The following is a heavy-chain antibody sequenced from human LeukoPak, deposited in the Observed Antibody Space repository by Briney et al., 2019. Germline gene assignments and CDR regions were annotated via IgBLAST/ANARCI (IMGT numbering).Heavy chain of an antibody. V-gene: IGHV3-23*01. J-gene: IGHJ1*01. CDR1: GFTFSSYA. CDR2: ISGSGGST. D-gene: IGHD6-19*01. Sequence: GGSLGLSCAASGFTFSSYAMSWVRQAPGKGLEWVSSISGSGGSTYYADSVKGRFTISRDNSKNTLYLQMNSLRAEDTAVYYCAKDPTVAGTAEYFQNWGQGTLVTVSS. CDR3: AKDPTVAGTAEYFQN.